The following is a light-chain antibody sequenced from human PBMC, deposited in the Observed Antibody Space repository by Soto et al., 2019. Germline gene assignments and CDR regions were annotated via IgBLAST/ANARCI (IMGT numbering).Light chain of an antibody. Sequence: EIVLTQSPGTLSLSPGERATLSCRASQSVSGSYLAWYQQKPGQAPRLLIYDASSRATGIPYRFSGSGSGTDFTLTISRLEPEDFAVYFCQQYGGSPWTFGQGAEVEIK. CDR2: DAS. CDR1: QSVSGSY. J-gene: IGKJ1*01. CDR3: QQYGGSPWT. V-gene: IGKV3-20*01.